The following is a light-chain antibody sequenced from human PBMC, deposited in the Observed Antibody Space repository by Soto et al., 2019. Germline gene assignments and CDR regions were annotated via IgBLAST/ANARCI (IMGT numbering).Light chain of an antibody. CDR2: EVS. CDR3: SSFTTSRTWV. J-gene: IGLJ3*02. CDR1: SSDVGKYSY. Sequence: QSALTQPASVSGSPGQSIAISCTGTSSDVGKYSYVSWVQHYPGNAPKIMIHEVSNRPSGVSNRFSGYQSGNTAALTIAGLQGEHEADYYCSSFTTSRTWVFGGGTKLTVL. V-gene: IGLV2-14*01.